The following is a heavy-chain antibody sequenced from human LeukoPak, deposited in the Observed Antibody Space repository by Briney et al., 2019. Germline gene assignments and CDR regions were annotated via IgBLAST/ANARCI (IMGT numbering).Heavy chain of an antibody. V-gene: IGHV1-24*01. Sequence: ASVTVSCKVSGYTLTELSMHWVRQAPGKGREWMGGFDPEDGETFYAQKFQGRVTMTEDTSTDTAYMKLSSLRSEDTAVYYCATVGGVAFDIWGQGTMLTVSS. CDR1: GYTLTELS. CDR3: ATVGGVAFDI. J-gene: IGHJ3*02. CDR2: FDPEDGET. D-gene: IGHD3-16*01.